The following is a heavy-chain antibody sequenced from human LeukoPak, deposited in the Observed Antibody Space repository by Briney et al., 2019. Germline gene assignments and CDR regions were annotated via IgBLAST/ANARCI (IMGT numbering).Heavy chain of an antibody. CDR1: GFTFNSHW. CDR2: IKQDGSEK. J-gene: IGHJ4*02. CDR3: GRDGGYSYGYYSDY. Sequence: PGGSLRLSCAVSGFTFNSHWMSWVRQAPGKGLEWVANIKQDGSEKYYVDSVKGRFTISRGNAKNSLYLQMNSLRAEDTAVYYCGRDGGYSYGYYSDYWGQGTLVTVSS. D-gene: IGHD5-18*01. V-gene: IGHV3-7*01.